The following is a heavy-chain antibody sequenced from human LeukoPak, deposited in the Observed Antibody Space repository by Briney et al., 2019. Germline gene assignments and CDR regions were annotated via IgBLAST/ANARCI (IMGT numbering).Heavy chain of an antibody. CDR2: ISYDGSNK. J-gene: IGHJ4*02. CDR1: GFTVSSNY. D-gene: IGHD2-15*01. CDR3: AKVEASVVVVAAADY. Sequence: RAGGSLRLSCVASGFTVSSNYMSWVRQAPGKGLEWVAVISYDGSNKYYADSVKGRFTISRDNSKNTLYLQMNSLRAEDTAVYYCAKVEASVVVVAAADYWGQGTLVTVSS. V-gene: IGHV3-30*18.